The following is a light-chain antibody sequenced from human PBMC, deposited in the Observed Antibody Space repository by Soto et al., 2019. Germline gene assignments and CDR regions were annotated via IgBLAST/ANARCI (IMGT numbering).Light chain of an antibody. Sequence: QPVLTQSSSASASLGSSVKLTCTLSSGHSSYIIAWHQQQPGKAPRYLMKLEGSGSYNKGSGVPDRFSGSSSGADRYLTISTLQFEDEADYYCETWDSNTPVFGGGTKLTVL. CDR2: LEGSGSY. V-gene: IGLV4-60*02. J-gene: IGLJ2*01. CDR3: ETWDSNTPV. CDR1: SGHSSYI.